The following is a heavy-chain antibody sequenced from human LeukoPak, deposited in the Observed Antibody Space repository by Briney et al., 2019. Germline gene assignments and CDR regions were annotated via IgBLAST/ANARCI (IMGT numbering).Heavy chain of an antibody. Sequence: AASVKVSCKASGGTFSSYAISWVRQAPGQGLEWMGGIIPIFGTANYAQKFQGRVTITADESTSTAYMELSSLRAEDTAVYYCARDPFRIRQEINAFDYWGQGTLVTVSS. V-gene: IGHV1-69*13. CDR3: ARDPFRIRQEINAFDY. CDR1: GGTFSSYA. D-gene: IGHD2/OR15-2a*01. J-gene: IGHJ4*02. CDR2: IIPIFGTA.